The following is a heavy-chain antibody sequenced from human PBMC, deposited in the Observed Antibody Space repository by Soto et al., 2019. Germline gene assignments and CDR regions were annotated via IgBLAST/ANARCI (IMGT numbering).Heavy chain of an antibody. CDR2: IIPIFGTA. J-gene: IGHJ6*02. V-gene: IGHV1-69*13. Sequence: GASVKVSCKASGGTFSSYAISWVLQAPGQGLEWMGGIIPIFGTANYAQKFQGRVTITADESTSTAYMELSSLGSDDTAVYYCARPDEGGYSSNHHYYYALDVWGQGTTVTVSS. CDR1: GGTFSSYA. D-gene: IGHD3-22*01. CDR3: ARPDEGGYSSNHHYYYALDV.